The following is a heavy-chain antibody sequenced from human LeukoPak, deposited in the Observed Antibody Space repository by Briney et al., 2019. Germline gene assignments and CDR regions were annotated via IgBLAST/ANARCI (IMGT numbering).Heavy chain of an antibody. Sequence: ASVKVSCKASGYTFTGYYMHWVRQAPGQGLEWMGWINPNSGGTNYAQKFRGRVTMTRDTSISTAYMELRSLRSDDTAVYYCARARDNSGYFRYWGQGTLVTVSS. CDR3: ARARDNSGYFRY. J-gene: IGHJ4*02. D-gene: IGHD3-22*01. CDR2: INPNSGGT. CDR1: GYTFTGYY. V-gene: IGHV1-2*02.